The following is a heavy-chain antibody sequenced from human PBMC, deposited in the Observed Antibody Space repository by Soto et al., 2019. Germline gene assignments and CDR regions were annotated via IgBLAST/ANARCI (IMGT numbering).Heavy chain of an antibody. CDR3: XXXXXXXXXXXXGIPFDY. Sequence: QVQLVESGGGVVQPGRSLRLSCAASGFTFSSYAMHWVRQAPGKGLEWVAVISYDGSNKYYADSVKGRFTISRDNSKNTLYLXMXXXXXXXXXXXXXXXXXXXXXXXXXGIPFDYWGQGTLVTVSS. J-gene: IGHJ4*02. CDR2: ISYDGSNK. CDR1: GFTFSSYA. D-gene: IGHD1-20*01. V-gene: IGHV3-30-3*01.